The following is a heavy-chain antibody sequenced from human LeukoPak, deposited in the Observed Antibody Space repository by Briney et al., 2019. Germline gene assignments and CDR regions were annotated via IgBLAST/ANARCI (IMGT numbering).Heavy chain of an antibody. J-gene: IGHJ6*02. Sequence: ASVKVSCKASGYTFTSYDINWVRQATGQGLEWMGWMTPNSGNTGYAQKFQGRVTMTRNTSISTAYMELSSLRSEDTAVYYCARGARRYYDNSGYPRGMDVWGQGTTVTVS. CDR3: ARGARRYYDNSGYPRGMDV. V-gene: IGHV1-8*01. CDR2: MTPNSGNT. D-gene: IGHD3-22*01. CDR1: GYTFTSYD.